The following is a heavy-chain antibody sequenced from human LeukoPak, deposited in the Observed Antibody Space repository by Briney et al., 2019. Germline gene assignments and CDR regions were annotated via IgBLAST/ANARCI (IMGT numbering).Heavy chain of an antibody. V-gene: IGHV3-66*01. D-gene: IGHD6-13*01. Sequence: GGSLRLSCAASGFTVSSNYMSWVRQAPGKGLEWVSVIYSGGSTYYADSVKGRFTISRDNSKNTLYLQMNSLRAEDTAVYYCARDSGIAASGGADDAFDIWGQGTMVTVSS. CDR1: GFTVSSNY. J-gene: IGHJ3*02. CDR2: IYSGGST. CDR3: ARDSGIAASGGADDAFDI.